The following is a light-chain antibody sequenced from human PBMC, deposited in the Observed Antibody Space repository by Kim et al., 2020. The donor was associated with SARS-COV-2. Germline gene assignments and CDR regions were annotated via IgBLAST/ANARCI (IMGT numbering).Light chain of an antibody. Sequence: QSVLTHPPSVSAAPGQKVTISCSGSRSNIGSNPVSWYQQFPGTAPKLITYDNNKRPSGIPDRFSSSKSGTSATLGITGLRTGDEAHYYCATWDSSLSVGVFGGGTKVTVL. J-gene: IGLJ3*02. V-gene: IGLV1-51*01. CDR2: DNN. CDR3: ATWDSSLSVGV. CDR1: RSNIGSNP.